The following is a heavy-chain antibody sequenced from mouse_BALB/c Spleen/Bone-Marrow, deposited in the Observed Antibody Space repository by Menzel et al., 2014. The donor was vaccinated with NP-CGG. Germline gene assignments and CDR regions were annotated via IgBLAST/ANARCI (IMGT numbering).Heavy chain of an antibody. V-gene: IGHV1-18*01. CDR3: TRSRYGGY. J-gene: IGHJ2*01. CDR2: INPNIGGT. CDR1: GYTFTDYT. Sequence: VQLKQSGPELVKPGASVKISCKTSGYTFTDYTMHWVKQSHGKSLEWIGHINPNIGGTNYNQKFKGKATLTLDKSSRTAYMELRSLTSEDSAVYYCTRSRYGGYWGQGTTLTVSS. D-gene: IGHD2-14*01.